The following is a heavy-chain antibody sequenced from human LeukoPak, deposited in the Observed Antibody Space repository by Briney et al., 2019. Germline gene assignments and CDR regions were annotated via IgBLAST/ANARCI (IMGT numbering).Heavy chain of an antibody. Sequence: GGSLRLSCAASGFTFSSYGMHWVRQAPGKGLEWVAFIRYDGSNKYYADSVKGRFTISRDNSKNTLYLQMNSLRAEDTAVYYCASRYCTGVNCFAASYMCMDVWGKGTTVTVSS. J-gene: IGHJ6*03. CDR1: GFTFSSYG. CDR3: ASRYCTGVNCFAASYMCMDV. CDR2: IRYDGSNK. V-gene: IGHV3-30*02. D-gene: IGHD2-8*02.